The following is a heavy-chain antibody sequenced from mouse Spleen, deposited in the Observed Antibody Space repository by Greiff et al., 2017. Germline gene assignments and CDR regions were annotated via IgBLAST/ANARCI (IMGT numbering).Heavy chain of an antibody. CDR2: IYLGNGYT. CDR1: GYTFTSYG. CDR3: ARGEGNCFDY. V-gene: IGHV1-58*01. J-gene: IGHJ2*01. Sequence: VQLQQSGAELVRPGSSVKMSCKTSGYTFTSYGINWVKQRPGQGLEWIGYIYLGNGYTEYNEKFKGKATLTSDTSSSTAYMQLSSLRSEDSAIYFFARGEGNCFDYWGQGTTLTVSS.